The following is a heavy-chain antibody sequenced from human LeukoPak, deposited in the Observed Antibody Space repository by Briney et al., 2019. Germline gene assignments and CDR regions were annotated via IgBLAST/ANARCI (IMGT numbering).Heavy chain of an antibody. CDR1: GGSFSGYY. V-gene: IGHV4-59*01. CDR3: ARGRNYYYYMDV. CDR2: IYYSGST. Sequence: SETLPLTCAVYGGSFSGYYWSWIRQPPGKGLEWIGYIYYSGSTNYNPSLKSRVTISVDTSKNQFSLELSSVTAADTAVYYCARGRNYYYYMDVWGKGTTVTISS. J-gene: IGHJ6*03.